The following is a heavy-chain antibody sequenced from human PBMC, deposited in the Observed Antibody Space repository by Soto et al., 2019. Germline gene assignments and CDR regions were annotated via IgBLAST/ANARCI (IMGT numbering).Heavy chain of an antibody. CDR2: ISGYNGNT. V-gene: IGHV1-18*01. J-gene: IGHJ6*01. CDR3: AREGQAPYYYYGMDV. CDR1: GYTFTNYG. Sequence: QVQVVQSGDEVKKPGASVKVSCKASGYTFTNYGFSWVRQAPGQGLEWMGWISGYNGNTKYAETFQGRVTMTTDTSTSTAHMELRSLRSDDTAVYYCAREGQAPYYYYGMDVW.